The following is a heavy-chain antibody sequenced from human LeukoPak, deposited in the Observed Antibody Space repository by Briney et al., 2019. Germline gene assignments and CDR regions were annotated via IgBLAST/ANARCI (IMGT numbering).Heavy chain of an antibody. V-gene: IGHV4-39*07. CDR2: IYYSGST. D-gene: IGHD3-10*01. J-gene: IGHJ5*02. Sequence: SETLSLTCTVSGDSISTSYYWGWIRQPPGKGLEWIANIYYSGSTYYNPSLKSRVSMSVDTAKNQISLILTSVTAADTAVYYCARDSGTTGEVKFDPWGQGTLVTVSS. CDR1: GDSISTSYY. CDR3: ARDSGTTGEVKFDP.